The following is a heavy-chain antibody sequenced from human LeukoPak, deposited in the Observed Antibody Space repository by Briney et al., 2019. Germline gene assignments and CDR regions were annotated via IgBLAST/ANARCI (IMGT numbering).Heavy chain of an antibody. V-gene: IGHV4-34*01. CDR3: ARDVAAAGSTS. CDR2: INHSGST. Sequence: PSETLSLTCAVYGGSFSVYYWSWIRQPPGKGLEWIGEINHSGSTNYNPSLKSRVTISVDTSKNQFSLKLSSVTAADTAVYYCARDVAAAGSTSWGQGTLVTVSS. D-gene: IGHD6-13*01. CDR1: GGSFSVYY. J-gene: IGHJ4*02.